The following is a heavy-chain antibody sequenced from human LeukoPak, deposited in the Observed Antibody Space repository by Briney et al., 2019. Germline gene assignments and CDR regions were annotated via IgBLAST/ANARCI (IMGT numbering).Heavy chain of an antibody. D-gene: IGHD2-21*02. CDR1: GFIFSNYS. J-gene: IGHJ3*02. Sequence: PGGSLRLSCAASGFIFSNYSMYWVRQAPGKGLEWVSSISSSSTYIYYTESVKGQFTISRDNAKNSLFLQMNSLRAEDSAVYYCAREPHDFHEEDGFDIWGQGTLVTVSS. CDR2: ISSSSTYI. CDR3: AREPHDFHEEDGFDI. V-gene: IGHV3-21*01.